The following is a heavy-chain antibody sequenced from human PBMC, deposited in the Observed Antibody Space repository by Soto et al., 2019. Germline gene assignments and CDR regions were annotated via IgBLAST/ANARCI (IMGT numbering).Heavy chain of an antibody. CDR3: AKVMAAAGYDS. CDR2: IIPVFGTV. J-gene: IGHJ4*02. Sequence: QVKLVQSGAEVKKPGSSVKVSCKASGGTFGNSAISWVRQDPGQGLEWMGGIIPVFGTVNYAQKFEGRVTITADESTSTVFMEMSRLTSEETAVYYCAKVMAAAGYDSWGQGALVTVSS. V-gene: IGHV1-69*01. D-gene: IGHD3-16*01. CDR1: GGTFGNSA.